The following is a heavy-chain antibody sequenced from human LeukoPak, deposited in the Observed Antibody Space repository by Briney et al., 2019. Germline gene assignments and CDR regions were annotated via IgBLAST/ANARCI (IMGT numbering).Heavy chain of an antibody. CDR3: ARDRTTVTPENAFDI. D-gene: IGHD4-17*01. Sequence: GGSLRLSCAASGFTFSSYSMNWVRQAPGKGLEWVSSISSSSSYIYYADSVKGRFTISRDNAKNPLYLQMNSLRAEDTAVYYCARDRTTVTPENAFDIWGQGTMVTVSS. J-gene: IGHJ3*02. CDR1: GFTFSSYS. V-gene: IGHV3-21*01. CDR2: ISSSSSYI.